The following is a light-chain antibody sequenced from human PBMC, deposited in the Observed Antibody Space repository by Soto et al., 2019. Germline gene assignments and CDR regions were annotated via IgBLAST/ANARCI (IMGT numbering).Light chain of an antibody. J-gene: IGKJ4*01. V-gene: IGKV3D-20*01. CDR3: QQYGSSPVT. CDR2: DSF. CDR1: QSVASSS. Sequence: EIVVTQSPGTLSLSPGERATLSCGASQSVASSSLAWYQERPGLAPRLLIYDSFSRAPGIPDRFSGSGSGTDFTLTISRLEPEDFAVYFCQQYGSSPVTFAGGTKVDI.